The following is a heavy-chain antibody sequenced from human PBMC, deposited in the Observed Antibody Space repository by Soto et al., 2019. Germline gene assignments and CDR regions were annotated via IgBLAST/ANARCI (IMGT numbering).Heavy chain of an antibody. CDR3: AQDGVYGSGGNCYFDS. V-gene: IGHV3-9*01. CDR2: IRWNGDDM. CDR1: GFPFQHYA. J-gene: IGHJ4*02. Sequence: EVQLVESGGGLVQPGRSLRLSCAASGFPFQHYAMHWVRRSPGKGLEWVSGIRWNGDDMGYADSVRGRFTISRDNAKNSLYLQMSSLRAEDTAFYYCAQDGVYGSGGNCYFDSWGQGTLVTVSS. D-gene: IGHD2-15*01.